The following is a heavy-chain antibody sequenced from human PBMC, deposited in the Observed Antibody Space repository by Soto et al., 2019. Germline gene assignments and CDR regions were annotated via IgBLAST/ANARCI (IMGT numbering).Heavy chain of an antibody. J-gene: IGHJ3*02. CDR3: ARAYYDYIWGSYREDDAFDI. V-gene: IGHV1-3*01. D-gene: IGHD3-16*02. CDR2: INAGNGNT. CDR1: GYTFTSYA. Sequence: QVPLVQSGAEVKKPGASVKVSCKASGYTFTSYAMHWVRQAPGQRLEWMGWINAGNGNTKYSQKFQGRVTITRDTSASTAYMELSSLRSEDTAVYYCARAYYDYIWGSYREDDAFDIWGQGTMVTVSS.